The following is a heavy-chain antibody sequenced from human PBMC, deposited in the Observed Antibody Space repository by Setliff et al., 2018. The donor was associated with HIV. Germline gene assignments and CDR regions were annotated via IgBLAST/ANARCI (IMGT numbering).Heavy chain of an antibody. CDR2: IKKDGSQK. J-gene: IGHJ6*03. D-gene: IGHD7-27*01. V-gene: IGHV3-7*01. Sequence: GGPLRLSCAASGFTVSYYGMTWVRQAPGKGLEWVANIKKDGSQKYYVDSVKGRFTISRDNAKNSLYLQMNSLRAEDTAVYYCARDLKELIGEAFYYYQYMDVWGKGTTVTVSS. CDR1: GFTVSYYG. CDR3: ARDLKELIGEAFYYYQYMDV.